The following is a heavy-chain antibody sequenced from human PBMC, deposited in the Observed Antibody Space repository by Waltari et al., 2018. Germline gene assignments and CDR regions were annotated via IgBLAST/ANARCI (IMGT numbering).Heavy chain of an antibody. CDR1: GGSISSYY. CDR3: ARSTYGSGNLDY. D-gene: IGHD3-10*01. J-gene: IGHJ4*02. Sequence: QVQLQESGPGLVKPSETLSLTCTVSGGSISSYYWSWIRQPPGKGLEWIGYIYYSGSTNYNPSLKSRVTISVDTSKNQFSLKLSSVTAADTAVYYCARSTYGSGNLDYWGQGTLVTVSS. CDR2: IYYSGST. V-gene: IGHV4-59*01.